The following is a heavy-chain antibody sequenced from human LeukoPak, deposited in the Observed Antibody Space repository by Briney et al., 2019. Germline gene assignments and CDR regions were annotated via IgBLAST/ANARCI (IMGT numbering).Heavy chain of an antibody. CDR3: ARVGHPGYYDSPLAFDI. CDR2: INHSGST. D-gene: IGHD3-22*01. CDR1: GGSFSGYY. J-gene: IGHJ3*02. Sequence: SETLSLTCAVYGGSFSGYYWSWIRQPPGNGLEWIGEINHSGSTNYNPSLKGRVTISVDTSKNQFSLKLSSVTAADTAAYYCARVGHPGYYDSPLAFDIWGQGTMVTVSS. V-gene: IGHV4-34*01.